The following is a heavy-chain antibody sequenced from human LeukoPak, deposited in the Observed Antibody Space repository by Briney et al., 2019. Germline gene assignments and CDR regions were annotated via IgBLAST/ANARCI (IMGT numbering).Heavy chain of an antibody. CDR1: GFTFSSYA. D-gene: IGHD6-19*01. J-gene: IGHJ4*02. CDR3: ARELRIAVAGTKDY. CDR2: ISGSGTSA. V-gene: IGHV3-23*01. Sequence: GGSLRLSCAASGFTFSSYAMSWVRQAPGKGLEWVSGISGSGTSAYYADSVKGRFTISRDNSKNTLYLQMNSLRAEDTALYYCARELRIAVAGTKDYWGQGTLVTVTS.